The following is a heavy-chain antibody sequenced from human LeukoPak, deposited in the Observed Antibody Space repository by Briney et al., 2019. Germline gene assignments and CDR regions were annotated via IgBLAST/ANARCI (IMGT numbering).Heavy chain of an antibody. CDR1: VVSLSSYD. J-gene: IGHJ4*02. Sequence: SDTLSLTCTVSVVSLSSYDWTCMPRPPGKGGEGLRYISYSGSTNYHPSRESRVTISVDPCKNQFSLKLSSVTAADTAVYFCARADSSGGYYFAYWGEGALRTVSP. D-gene: IGHD3-22*01. CDR3: ARADSSGGYYFAY. V-gene: IGHV4-59*07. CDR2: ISYSGST.